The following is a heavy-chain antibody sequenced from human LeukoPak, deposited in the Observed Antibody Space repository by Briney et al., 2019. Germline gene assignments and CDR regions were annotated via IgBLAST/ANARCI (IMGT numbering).Heavy chain of an antibody. CDR3: AKSDYYDSSGYLDY. CDR1: GFTFSNYA. D-gene: IGHD3-22*01. J-gene: IGHJ4*02. V-gene: IGHV3-23*01. Sequence: GGSLRLSCPASGFTFSNYAMTWVRQAPGKGLEWVSAISGSGGSTYFADSVKGRFTISRDNSKNTLYLQMNSLRAEDTAVYYCAKSDYYDSSGYLDYWGQGTLVTVSS. CDR2: ISGSGGST.